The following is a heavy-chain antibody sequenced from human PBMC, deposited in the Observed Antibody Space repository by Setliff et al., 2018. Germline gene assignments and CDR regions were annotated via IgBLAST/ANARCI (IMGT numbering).Heavy chain of an antibody. CDR1: GGSVTESF. Sequence: SETLSLTCTVSGGSVTESFWSWIRQPAGRGLEWIGRMIVSGGADYNPSLKSRVTMSVDSPNNKFSLNLSSVSAADTAVYYCARGPDLTAVGATYFYGMDVWGQGAKVTVSS. CDR2: MIVSGGA. D-gene: IGHD6-19*01. J-gene: IGHJ6*02. CDR3: ARGPDLTAVGATYFYGMDV. V-gene: IGHV4-4*07.